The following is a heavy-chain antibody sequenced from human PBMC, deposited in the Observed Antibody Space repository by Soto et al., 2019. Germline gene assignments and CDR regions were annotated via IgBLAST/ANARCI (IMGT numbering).Heavy chain of an antibody. D-gene: IGHD3-22*01. J-gene: IGHJ5*02. CDR1: GFTFSSYG. CDR3: AKDQGYYYDSSGPNWFDP. CDR2: ISGSGGST. Sequence: GGSLRLSCAASGFTFSSYGMHWVRQAPGKGLEWVAGISGSGGSTYYADSVKGRFTISRDNSKNTLYLQMNSLRAEDTAVYYCAKDQGYYYDSSGPNWFDPWGQGTLVTVSS. V-gene: IGHV3-23*01.